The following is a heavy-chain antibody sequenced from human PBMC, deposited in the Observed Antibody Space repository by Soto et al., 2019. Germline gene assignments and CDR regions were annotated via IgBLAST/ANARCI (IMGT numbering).Heavy chain of an antibody. V-gene: IGHV3-30-3*01. J-gene: IGHJ6*02. D-gene: IGHD3-3*01. CDR2: ISYDGSNK. Sequence: GGSLRLSCAASGFTFSSYAMHWVRQAPGKGLEWVAVISYDGSNKYYADSVKGRFTISRDNSKNTLYLQMNSLRAEDTAVYYCARDGGAFWSGYYKRYYYGMDVWGQGTTVTVSS. CDR3: ARDGGAFWSGYYKRYYYGMDV. CDR1: GFTFSSYA.